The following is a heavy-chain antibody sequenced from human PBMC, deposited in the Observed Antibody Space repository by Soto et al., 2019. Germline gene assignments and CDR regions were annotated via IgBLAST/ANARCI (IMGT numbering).Heavy chain of an antibody. V-gene: IGHV1-69*02. Sequence: QVQLVQSGAGVKKPGSSVKVSCKASGGTFSTYIINWVRQAPGQGLEWMGRIIPVLGIANYAQKFQGRVTITADKSTGTADMDLSSLRSEDTAIYYCARGSGGGFDDWGQGTLVTVSS. CDR1: GGTFSTYI. CDR2: IIPVLGIA. CDR3: ARGSGGGFDD. J-gene: IGHJ4*02. D-gene: IGHD1-26*01.